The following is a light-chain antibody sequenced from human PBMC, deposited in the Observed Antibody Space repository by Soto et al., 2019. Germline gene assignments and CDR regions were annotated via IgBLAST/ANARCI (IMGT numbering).Light chain of an antibody. J-gene: IGKJ2*01. Sequence: DTVMTQSPDSLAVSLGERATINCKSSQSVFHSANNMNYLAWYQQKPGQSPKLLISWASIRVSGVPDRFSGSASGTDFTLTINSLQAEDAAVYYCQQFYNTPPYTFGQGTRLEIK. CDR3: QQFYNTPPYT. CDR1: QSVFHSANNMNY. CDR2: WAS. V-gene: IGKV4-1*01.